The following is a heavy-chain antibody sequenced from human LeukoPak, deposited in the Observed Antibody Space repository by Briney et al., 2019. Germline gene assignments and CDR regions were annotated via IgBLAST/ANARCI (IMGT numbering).Heavy chain of an antibody. CDR1: GFTFSSYA. D-gene: IGHD3-22*01. CDR3: ARDRSYYDSSGYPDI. Sequence: GGSLRLSCAASGFTFSSYAMHWVRQAPGKGLEWVAVISYDGSNKYYADSVKGRFTISRDNSKNTLYLQMNSLRAEDTAVYYCARDRSYYDSSGYPDIWGQGTMVTVSS. V-gene: IGHV3-30-3*01. J-gene: IGHJ3*02. CDR2: ISYDGSNK.